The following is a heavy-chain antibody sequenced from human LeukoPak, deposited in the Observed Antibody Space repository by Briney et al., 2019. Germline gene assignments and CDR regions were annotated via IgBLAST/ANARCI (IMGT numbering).Heavy chain of an antibody. CDR2: ISAYNGNT. CDR3: ARIVGARNNWFDP. J-gene: IGHJ5*02. Sequence: ASVKVSCKASGYTFTGDGISWVRQAPGQGLEWMGWISAYNGNTNYAQKLQGRVTMTTDTSTSTAYMELSSLRSEDTAVYYCARIVGARNNWFDPWGQGTLVTVSS. CDR1: GYTFTGDG. D-gene: IGHD1-26*01. V-gene: IGHV1-18*01.